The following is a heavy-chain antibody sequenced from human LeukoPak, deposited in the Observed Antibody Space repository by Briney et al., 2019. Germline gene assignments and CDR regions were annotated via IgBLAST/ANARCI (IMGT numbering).Heavy chain of an antibody. Sequence: SETLSLTCTVSGGSISSGGYYWSWIRQHPGKGLEWIGYIYYSGSTYYNPSLKSRFTISVDTSKNQFSLKLSSVTAADTAVYYCARYGVVVPAASPGFDPWGQGTLVTVSS. CDR3: ARYGVVVPAASPGFDP. CDR2: IYYSGST. J-gene: IGHJ5*02. D-gene: IGHD2-2*01. V-gene: IGHV4-31*03. CDR1: GGSISSGGYY.